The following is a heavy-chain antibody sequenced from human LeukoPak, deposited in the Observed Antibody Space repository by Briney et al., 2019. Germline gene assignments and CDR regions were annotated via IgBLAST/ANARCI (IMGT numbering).Heavy chain of an antibody. V-gene: IGHV1-69*13. CDR3: ASIPVSTSSEYFQH. D-gene: IGHD2-2*01. Sequence: SVKVSCKASGGTFSSYAISWVRQATGQGLEWMGGIIPIFGTANYAQKFQGRVTITADESTSTAYMELSSLRSEDTAVYYCASIPVSTSSEYFQHWGQGTLVTVSS. CDR1: GGTFSSYA. CDR2: IIPIFGTA. J-gene: IGHJ1*01.